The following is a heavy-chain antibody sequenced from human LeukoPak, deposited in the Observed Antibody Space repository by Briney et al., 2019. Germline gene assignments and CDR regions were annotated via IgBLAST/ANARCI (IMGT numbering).Heavy chain of an antibody. Sequence: GGPLRLSCTVSGFTVSSNSMSWVRQAPGKGLEWVSFIYSDNTHYSDSVKGRFTISRDNSKNTLYLQMNSLRAEDTAMYYCARRAGAYSHPYDYWGQGTLVTVSS. V-gene: IGHV3-53*01. CDR3: ARRAGAYSHPYDY. CDR1: GFTVSSNS. CDR2: IYSDNT. J-gene: IGHJ4*02. D-gene: IGHD4/OR15-4a*01.